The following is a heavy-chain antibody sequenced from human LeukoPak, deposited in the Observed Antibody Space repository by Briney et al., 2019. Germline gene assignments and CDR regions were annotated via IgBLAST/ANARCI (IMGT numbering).Heavy chain of an antibody. V-gene: IGHV1-69*02. CDR1: GGTFSSYT. D-gene: IGHD1-26*01. CDR3: ASLGRGDAFDI. CDR2: IIPILGIA. J-gene: IGHJ3*02. Sequence: SVKVSCKASGGTFSSYTISWVRQAPGQGLEWMGRIIPILGIANYAQKFQGRVTITADKSTSTAYMELSSLRSEDTAVYYCASLGRGDAFDIWGQGTMVTVSS.